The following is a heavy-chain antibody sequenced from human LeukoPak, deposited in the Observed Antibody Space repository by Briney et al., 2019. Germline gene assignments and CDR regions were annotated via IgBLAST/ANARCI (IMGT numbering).Heavy chain of an antibody. CDR2: IYPGDSDT. V-gene: IGHV5-51*01. J-gene: IGHJ5*02. CDR3: ARSRSHTAMVS. D-gene: IGHD5-18*01. CDR1: GYRFTNYW. Sequence: GASLQIPWQGSGYRFTNYWEAWARQMHGKGLEGMGIIYPGDSDTRYSPSFQGQVTISADKSISTAYLQWSSLKASDTAMYYCARSRSHTAMVSWGQGTLVTVSS.